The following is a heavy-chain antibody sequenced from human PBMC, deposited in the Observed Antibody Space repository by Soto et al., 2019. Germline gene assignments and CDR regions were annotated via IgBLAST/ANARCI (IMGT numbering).Heavy chain of an antibody. Sequence: SETLSLACAVYGGSFSGYYWSWIRQPPGKGLEGIGEINHSGSTNYNRSLKSRVTISVDTAKNQFPLKLSSVTAADTAVYYCARVPIALARKLDYSGQGTLVTVSS. CDR2: INHSGST. D-gene: IGHD6-19*01. J-gene: IGHJ4*02. CDR3: ARVPIALARKLDY. CDR1: GGSFSGYY. V-gene: IGHV4-34*01.